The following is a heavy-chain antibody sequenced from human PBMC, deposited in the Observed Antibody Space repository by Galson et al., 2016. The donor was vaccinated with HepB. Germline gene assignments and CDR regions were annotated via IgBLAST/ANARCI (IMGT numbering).Heavy chain of an antibody. CDR1: GFTFGGYA. D-gene: IGHD4-17*01. V-gene: IGHV3-49*03. CDR2: IRSKPYGGTT. Sequence: SLRLSCAAFGFTFGGYAMNWFRQAPGKGLEWVGFIRSKPYGGTTEYAASVKGRFTISRDDTKSIAYLQMNSLKTEDTAVYYCARDYGDPEDYYYYHGMDVWGQGTTVTVSS. CDR3: ARDYGDPEDYYYYHGMDV. J-gene: IGHJ6*02.